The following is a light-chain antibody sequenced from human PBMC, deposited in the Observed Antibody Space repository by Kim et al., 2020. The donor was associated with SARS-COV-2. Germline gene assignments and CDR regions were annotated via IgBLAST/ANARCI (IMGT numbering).Light chain of an antibody. Sequence: EIVLSQSPGTLSLSPGERATLSCRASQSVSSNYLAWYQQKPGQAPRLLIYGASSRATGVPERFSGSGSGTDFILTISRLEPEDFAVYYCQQYGSSPGTFGQGTKLEI. CDR3: QQYGSSPGT. V-gene: IGKV3-20*01. CDR1: QSVSSNY. CDR2: GAS. J-gene: IGKJ2*01.